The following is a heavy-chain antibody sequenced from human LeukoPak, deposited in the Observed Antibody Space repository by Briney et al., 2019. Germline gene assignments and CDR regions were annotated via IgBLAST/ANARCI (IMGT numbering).Heavy chain of an antibody. CDR1: GGTFSSYA. V-gene: IGHV1-69*05. Sequence: SVKVSCKASGGTFSSYAISWVRQAPGQGLEWMGGIIPIFGTANYAQKFQGRVTITTDESTSTAYKELSSLRSEDTAVYYCASGVGATTLDYWGQGTLVTVSS. J-gene: IGHJ4*02. CDR2: IIPIFGTA. D-gene: IGHD1-26*01. CDR3: ASGVGATTLDY.